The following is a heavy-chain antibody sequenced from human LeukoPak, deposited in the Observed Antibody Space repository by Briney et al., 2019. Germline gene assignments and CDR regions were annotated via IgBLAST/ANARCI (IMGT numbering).Heavy chain of an antibody. D-gene: IGHD2-2*01. J-gene: IGHJ4*02. CDR3: ATPYPREYCSSTTCYFNY. CDR2: IYPGDSDT. Sequence: GESQKISCKGSGYSFTSYWIGWVRQMPGKGLEWMGIIYPGDSDTRYSPSFQGQVTISADKSISTTYLQWSSLKASDTAMYYCATPYPREYCSSTTCYFNYWGQGTLVTVSS. CDR1: GYSFTSYW. V-gene: IGHV5-51*01.